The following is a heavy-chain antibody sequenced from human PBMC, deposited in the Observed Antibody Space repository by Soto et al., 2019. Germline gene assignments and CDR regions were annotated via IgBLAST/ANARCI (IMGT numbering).Heavy chain of an antibody. CDR2: INPNSGGT. J-gene: IGHJ6*02. D-gene: IGHD3-3*01. Sequence: ASVKVSCKASGYTFTGYYMHWVRQSPGQGREWMGWINPNSGGTNYAQKFQGRVTMTRDTSISTAYMELSRLRSDDTAVYYCARDSLYYDFWSGRPFCMDVWGQGTTVTVSS. CDR3: ARDSLYYDFWSGRPFCMDV. V-gene: IGHV1-2*02. CDR1: GYTFTGYY.